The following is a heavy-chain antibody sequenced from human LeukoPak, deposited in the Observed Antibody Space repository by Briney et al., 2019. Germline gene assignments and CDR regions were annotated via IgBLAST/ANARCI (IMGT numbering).Heavy chain of an antibody. CDR2: INPSGGST. CDR3: ALPAAVPEYYFDY. J-gene: IGHJ4*02. CDR1: GYTFTSYG. D-gene: IGHD2-2*01. V-gene: IGHV1-46*03. Sequence: ASVKVSCKASGYTFTSYGISWVRQAPGQGLEWMGIINPSGGSTSYAQKFQGRVTMTRDTSTSTVYMELSSLRSEDTAVYYCALPAAVPEYYFDYWGQGTLVTVSS.